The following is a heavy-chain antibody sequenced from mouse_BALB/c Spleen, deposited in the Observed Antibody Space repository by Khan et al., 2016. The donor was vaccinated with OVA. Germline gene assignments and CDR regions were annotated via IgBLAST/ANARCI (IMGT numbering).Heavy chain of an antibody. Sequence: QVQLKQSGPGLAAPSQSLSITCTISVFSLTNYGVHWVRQPPGKGLEWLAVIWSDGSTTYNSALKSRLTITKDNSQSQVFLKMNSLQTDDTAIYFCARQPYYHYNIMDYWGQGTSVTVSS. CDR3: ARQPYYHYNIMDY. J-gene: IGHJ4*01. CDR1: VFSLTNYG. CDR2: IWSDGST. D-gene: IGHD2-10*01. V-gene: IGHV2-6-1*01.